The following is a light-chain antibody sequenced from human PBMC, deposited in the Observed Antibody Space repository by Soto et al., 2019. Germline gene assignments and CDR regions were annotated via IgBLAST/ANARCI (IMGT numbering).Light chain of an antibody. J-gene: IGLJ3*02. Sequence: QAVVTQSSSASASLGSSVKLTCTLSSGLSSYIIAWHQQQPGKAPRYLMKLEGSRSYNKGSGVPDRFSGSSSGADRYLTISNLQSEDEADYYCETWDSNTWVFGGGTKLTVL. V-gene: IGLV4-60*03. CDR2: LEGSRSY. CDR1: SGLSSYI. CDR3: ETWDSNTWV.